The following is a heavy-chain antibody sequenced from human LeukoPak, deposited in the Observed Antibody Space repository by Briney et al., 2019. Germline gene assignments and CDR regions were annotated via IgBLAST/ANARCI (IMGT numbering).Heavy chain of an antibody. V-gene: IGHV3-30*04. D-gene: IGHD2/OR15-2a*01. CDR3: ARASMVLYYFDY. J-gene: IGHJ4*02. CDR2: ISYDGSNK. CDR1: GFTFSSYA. Sequence: AGSLSLSCAASGFTFSSYARHWVRQAPGKGLEWMAVISYDGSNKYYAYSVKGRFTISRDNSKNTLYLQMNSLRAEDTAVYYCARASMVLYYFDYWGQGTLVTVSS.